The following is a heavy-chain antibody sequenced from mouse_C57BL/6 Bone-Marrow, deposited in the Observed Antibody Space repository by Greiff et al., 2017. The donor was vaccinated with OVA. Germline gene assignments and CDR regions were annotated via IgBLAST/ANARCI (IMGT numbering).Heavy chain of an antibody. Sequence: VQLQQPGAELVMPGASVKLSCKASGYTFTSYWMHWVKQRPGQGLEWIGEIDPSASYTNYNQKFKGKSTLTVDKSSSTAYMQLSSLTTEDSAVYYGARGGYYYGSSYWYFDVWGTGTTVTVSS. CDR2: IDPSASYT. D-gene: IGHD1-1*01. J-gene: IGHJ1*03. CDR1: GYTFTSYW. V-gene: IGHV1-69*01. CDR3: ARGGYYYGSSYWYFDV.